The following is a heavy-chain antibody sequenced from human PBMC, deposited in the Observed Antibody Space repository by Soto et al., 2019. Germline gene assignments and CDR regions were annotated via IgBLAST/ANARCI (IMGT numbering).Heavy chain of an antibody. Sequence: SETLSLTCTVSGGSISSSSYYWGWIRQPPGKGLEWIGSIYYSGSTYYNPSLKSRVTISVDTSKNQFSLKLSSVTAADKAVYYCARHTGYSSGWVSYYYYYGMDVWGQGTTVTVSS. J-gene: IGHJ6*02. V-gene: IGHV4-39*01. D-gene: IGHD6-19*01. CDR3: ARHTGYSSGWVSYYYYYGMDV. CDR1: GGSISSSSYY. CDR2: IYYSGST.